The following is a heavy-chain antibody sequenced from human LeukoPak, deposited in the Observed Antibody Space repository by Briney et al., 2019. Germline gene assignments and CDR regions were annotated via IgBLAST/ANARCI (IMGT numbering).Heavy chain of an antibody. D-gene: IGHD1-26*01. J-gene: IGHJ4*02. CDR1: GFTFSSYE. CDR2: ISSSGSTI. Sequence: GGSLRLSCAASGFTFSSYEMNWVRQAPGKGLEWVSYISSSGSTIYYADSVKGRFTISRDNAKNSLYLQMNSLRAEDTAVYYCAKDLGRYRNNFFDYWGQGNLVTVSS. V-gene: IGHV3-48*03. CDR3: AKDLGRYRNNFFDY.